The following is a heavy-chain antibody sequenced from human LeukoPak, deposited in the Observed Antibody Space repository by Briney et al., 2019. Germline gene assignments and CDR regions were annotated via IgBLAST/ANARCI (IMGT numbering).Heavy chain of an antibody. Sequence: GGSLRLSCAAAGFTFSSYWMSWVRQAPGKGLEWVANIKQDGSEKYYVDSLKGRFTISRDNAKNSLYLQMNSLGAEDTAVYYCARRQCSSISCYYAFDIWGQGTMVTVSS. CDR3: ARRQCSSISCYYAFDI. D-gene: IGHD2-2*01. CDR2: IKQDGSEK. J-gene: IGHJ3*02. V-gene: IGHV3-7*01. CDR1: GFTFSSYW.